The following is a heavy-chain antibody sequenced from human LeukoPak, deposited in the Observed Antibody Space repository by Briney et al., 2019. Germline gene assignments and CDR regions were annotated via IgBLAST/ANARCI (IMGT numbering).Heavy chain of an antibody. CDR1: GFTFSSQW. D-gene: IGHD6-19*01. Sequence: GGSLRLSCVASGFTFSSQWMSWVSQAPGKGLEWVANIKQDGSEKYYVDSVKGRFTISRDNAKNSLYLQMNSLRAEDTAVYYCARDPYSSGWPSYYYYGMDVWGQGTTVTVSS. V-gene: IGHV3-7*01. J-gene: IGHJ6*02. CDR3: ARDPYSSGWPSYYYYGMDV. CDR2: IKQDGSEK.